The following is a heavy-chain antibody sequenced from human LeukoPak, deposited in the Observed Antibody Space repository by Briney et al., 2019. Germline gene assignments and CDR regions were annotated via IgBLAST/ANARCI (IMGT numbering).Heavy chain of an antibody. D-gene: IGHD4-17*01. J-gene: IGHJ4*02. CDR2: IYYSGST. Sequence: SETLSLTCTVSGGSVSSSSYYWGWIRQPPGKGLEWIGSIYYSGSTYYNPSLKSRVTISIDTSKNQFSLKLSSVTAADTAVYYCARTNYGDYPLDYWGQGTLVTVSS. CDR3: ARTNYGDYPLDY. CDR1: GGSVSSSSYY. V-gene: IGHV4-39*01.